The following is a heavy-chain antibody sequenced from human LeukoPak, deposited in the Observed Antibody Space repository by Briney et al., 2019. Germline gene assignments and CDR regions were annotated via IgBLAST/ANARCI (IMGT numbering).Heavy chain of an antibody. CDR1: GFTVTNAW. V-gene: IGHV3-15*01. D-gene: IGHD3-16*01. CDR2: IKSKTDGGTT. J-gene: IGHJ5*02. CDR3: TTLYRLDP. Sequence: GGSLRLSCAASGFTVTNAWFHWVRQAPGKGLEWVGRIKSKTDGGTTDYAAPVKGRFSISRDDSKNTLSLQTNSLKTEDTAVYYCTTLYRLDPWGQGTLVTVSS.